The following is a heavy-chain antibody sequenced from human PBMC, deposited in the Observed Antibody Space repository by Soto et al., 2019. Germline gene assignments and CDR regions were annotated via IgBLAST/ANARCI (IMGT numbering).Heavy chain of an antibody. Sequence: QVQLVQSGAEVKKPGASVKVSCKASGYTFTGYYMHWVRQAPGQGLEWMGWINPNSGGTNYAEKFQGWVTMTRDTSISTAYMELRRLRSDDTAVYYCARDLASCGYSRGGPQSRGYYYGMDVWGQGTTVTVSS. V-gene: IGHV1-2*04. CDR3: ARDLASCGYSRGGPQSRGYYYGMDV. D-gene: IGHD6-19*01. CDR2: INPNSGGT. J-gene: IGHJ6*02. CDR1: GYTFTGYY.